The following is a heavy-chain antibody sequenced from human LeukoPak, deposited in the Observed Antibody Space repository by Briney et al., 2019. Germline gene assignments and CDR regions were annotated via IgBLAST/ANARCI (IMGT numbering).Heavy chain of an antibody. Sequence: SVKVSCKASGYTFTSYGISWVRQAPGQGLEWMGWISAYNGNTNYAQKLQGRVTMTTDTSTSTAYMELRSLRSDDTAVYYCARVCSSTSCYFSGDYWGQGTLVTVSS. CDR3: ARVCSSTSCYFSGDY. CDR2: ISAYNGNT. J-gene: IGHJ4*02. D-gene: IGHD2-2*01. V-gene: IGHV1-18*01. CDR1: GYTFTSYG.